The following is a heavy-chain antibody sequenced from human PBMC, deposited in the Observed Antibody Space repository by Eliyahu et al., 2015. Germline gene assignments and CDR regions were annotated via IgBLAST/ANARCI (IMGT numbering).Heavy chain of an antibody. CDR1: GFTFSSFA. CDR2: IVVGSGNT. V-gene: IGHV1-58*01. CDR3: AVATSEGLDY. Sequence: QRQLVQSGPEVKKPGTSVRVSCKPSGFTFSSFAVQWVRQARGQGLEWIGWIVVGSGNTHYAQKLQERITITRDMSTSTAHMELSSLRSDDTAVYYCAVATSEGLDYWGQGTLVTVSS. J-gene: IGHJ4*02.